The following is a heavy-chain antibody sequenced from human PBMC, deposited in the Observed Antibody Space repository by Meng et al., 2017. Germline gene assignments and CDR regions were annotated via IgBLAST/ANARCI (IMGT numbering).Heavy chain of an antibody. V-gene: IGHV4-34*01. D-gene: IGHD3-16*02. CDR2: INHSGST. CDR1: GGSFSGYY. CDR3: ARALTTHYDYVWGSYRRYYFDY. Sequence: GSLRLSCAVYGGSFSGYYWSWIRQPPGKGLEWIGEINHSGSTNYNPSLKSRVTISVDTSKNQFSLKLSSVTAADTAVYYCARALTTHYDYVWGSYRRYYFDYWGQGTLVTVSS. J-gene: IGHJ4*02.